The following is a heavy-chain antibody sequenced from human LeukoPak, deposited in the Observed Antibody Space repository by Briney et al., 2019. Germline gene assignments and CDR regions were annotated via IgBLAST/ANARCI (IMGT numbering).Heavy chain of an antibody. J-gene: IGHJ4*02. D-gene: IGHD5-24*01. CDR3: ARDPRRDGYNPPTIFDY. CDR2: IIPIFGTA. Sequence: SVKVSCKASGGTFSSYAISWVRQAPGQGLEWMGGIIPIFGTANYAQKFQGRVTITADKSTSTAYMELSSLRSEDTAVYYCARDPRRDGYNPPTIFDYWGQGTLVTVSS. CDR1: GGTFSSYA. V-gene: IGHV1-69*06.